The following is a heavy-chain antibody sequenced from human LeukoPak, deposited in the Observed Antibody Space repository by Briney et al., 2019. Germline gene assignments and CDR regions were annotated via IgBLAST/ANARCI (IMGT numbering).Heavy chain of an antibody. CDR2: INPSGGST. V-gene: IGHV1-46*01. D-gene: IGHD5-24*01. Sequence: ASVKVSCKASGYTFTSYYMHWVRQAPGQGLEWMGIINPSGGSTSYAQKFQGRVTMTGDTSTSTVYMELSSLRAEDTAVYYCAGEPLEMATIGGIGVDYWGQGILVTVSS. J-gene: IGHJ4*02. CDR1: GYTFTSYY. CDR3: AGEPLEMATIGGIGVDY.